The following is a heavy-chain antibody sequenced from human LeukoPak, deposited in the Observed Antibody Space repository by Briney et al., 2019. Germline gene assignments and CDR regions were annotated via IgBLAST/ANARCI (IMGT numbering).Heavy chain of an antibody. D-gene: IGHD3-22*01. J-gene: IGHJ4*02. Sequence: GGSLRLSCAASGFTFSSYAMHWVRQAPGKGLEWVAVISYDGSNKYYADSVKGRFTISRDNSKNTLYLQMNSLRAEDTAVYYCARAWAAYDSSGFFDYWGQGTLVTVSS. CDR3: ARAWAAYDSSGFFDY. CDR2: ISYDGSNK. CDR1: GFTFSSYA. V-gene: IGHV3-30-3*01.